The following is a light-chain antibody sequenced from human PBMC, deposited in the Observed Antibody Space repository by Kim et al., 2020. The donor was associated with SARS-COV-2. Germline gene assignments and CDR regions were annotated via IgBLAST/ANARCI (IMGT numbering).Light chain of an antibody. CDR3: CSHAGSSTWV. J-gene: IGLJ3*02. V-gene: IGLV2-23*02. Sequence: QSALTQPASVSASPGQSITISCTGTSSDIGSYTFVSWYQQYPGKAPRLIIYEVTERPSGVSNRFSGSKSGHTASLTISGLQAGDEADYYCCSHAGSSTWVFGGGTQLTVL. CDR2: EVT. CDR1: SSDIGSYTF.